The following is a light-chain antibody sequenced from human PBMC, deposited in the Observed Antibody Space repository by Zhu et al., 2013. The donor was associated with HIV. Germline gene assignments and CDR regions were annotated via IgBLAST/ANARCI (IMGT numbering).Light chain of an antibody. CDR3: QSYDSDLTAYV. CDR2: TND. CDR1: SSNIGANYD. V-gene: IGLV1-40*01. Sequence: QSVLTQPPSVSGAPGQRVTISCTGSSSNIGANYDVHWYQHVPGTAPKLLISTNDKRPSGIPDRFFGSRSGTSASLAITGLQTEDEADYYCQSYDSDLTAYVFGTGTTVTVL. J-gene: IGLJ1*01.